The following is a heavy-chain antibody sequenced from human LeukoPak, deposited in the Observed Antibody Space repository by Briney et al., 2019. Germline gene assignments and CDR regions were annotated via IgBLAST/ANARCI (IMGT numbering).Heavy chain of an antibody. J-gene: IGHJ4*02. D-gene: IGHD5-24*01. CDR3: ARDQGEMATILDY. Sequence: SETLSLTCTVSGGSISSSSYYWGWIRQPPGKGLEWIGSIYYGGSTYYNPSLKSRVTISVDTSKNQFSLKLSSVTAADTAVYYCARDQGEMATILDYWGQGTLVTVSS. V-gene: IGHV4-39*07. CDR2: IYYGGST. CDR1: GGSISSSSYY.